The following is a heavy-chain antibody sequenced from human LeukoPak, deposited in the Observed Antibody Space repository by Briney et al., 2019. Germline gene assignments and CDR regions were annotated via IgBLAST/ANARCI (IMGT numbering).Heavy chain of an antibody. V-gene: IGHV1-69*04. CDR2: IIPNRSIE. D-gene: IGHD2-2*02. Sequence: PLASLKLSCTASGCTFSSYAISWVRQAPGQGLEWVGRIIPNRSIENYAQKLQGRFTITGDKSTSTAYMELSSLRSEDTAVYYCARDSDRWAGYCSSTSCYTRGLFDYWGQGTLVTVSS. J-gene: IGHJ4*02. CDR1: GCTFSSYA. CDR3: ARDSDRWAGYCSSTSCYTRGLFDY.